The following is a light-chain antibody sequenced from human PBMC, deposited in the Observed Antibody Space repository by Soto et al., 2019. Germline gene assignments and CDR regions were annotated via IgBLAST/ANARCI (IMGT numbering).Light chain of an antibody. Sequence: SYELTQPPSVSVAPGKTARITCGGNNIGSKSVHWYQQKPGQAPVPVIYYDSDRPSGIPERFSGSNSGNTATLTISRVEAGDEADYYCQVWDSSSDRGVVFGGGTKLTVL. CDR2: YDS. V-gene: IGLV3-21*04. CDR1: NIGSKS. J-gene: IGLJ2*01. CDR3: QVWDSSSDRGVV.